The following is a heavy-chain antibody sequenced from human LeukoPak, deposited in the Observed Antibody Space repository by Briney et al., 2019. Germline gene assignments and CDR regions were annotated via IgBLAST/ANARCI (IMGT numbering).Heavy chain of an antibody. D-gene: IGHD6-19*01. CDR3: ARALREQWLVRVDGNWFDP. Sequence: ASVKVSCKASGYTFTGYYMHWVRQAPGQGLEWMGWINPNSGGTNYAQKFQGRVTMTRDTSISTAYMELSRLRSDDTAVYYCARALREQWLVRVDGNWFDPWGQGTLVTVSS. CDR2: INPNSGGT. J-gene: IGHJ5*02. V-gene: IGHV1-2*02. CDR1: GYTFTGYY.